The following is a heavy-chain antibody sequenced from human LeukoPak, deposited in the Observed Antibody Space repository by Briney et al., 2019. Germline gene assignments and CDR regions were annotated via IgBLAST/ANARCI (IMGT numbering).Heavy chain of an antibody. CDR2: FDPEDGET. CDR1: GYTLTELS. J-gene: IGHJ4*02. V-gene: IGHV1-24*01. Sequence: ASVKVSCKVSGYTLTELSMHWVRQAPGEGLEWMGGFDPEDGETIYAQKFRGRVTMTEDTSTDTAYMELSSLRSEDTAVYYCATVVRSMDYYDSSGFPYFDYWGQGTLVTVSS. D-gene: IGHD3-22*01. CDR3: ATVVRSMDYYDSSGFPYFDY.